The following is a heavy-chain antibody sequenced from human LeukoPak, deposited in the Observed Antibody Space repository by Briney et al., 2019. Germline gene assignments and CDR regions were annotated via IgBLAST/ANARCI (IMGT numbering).Heavy chain of an antibody. CDR1: GYTFTSYG. CDR2: INPNSGGT. Sequence: ASVKVSCKASGYTFTSYGISWVRQAPGQGLEWMGWINPNSGGTNYAQKLQGRVTMTRDTSISTAYMELSRLRSDDTAVYYCAKGVGYCSSTSCLTLDYWGQGTLVTVSS. J-gene: IGHJ4*02. D-gene: IGHD2-2*01. V-gene: IGHV1-2*02. CDR3: AKGVGYCSSTSCLTLDY.